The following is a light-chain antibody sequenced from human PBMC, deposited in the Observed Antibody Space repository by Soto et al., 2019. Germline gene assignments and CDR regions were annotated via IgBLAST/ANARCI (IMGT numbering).Light chain of an antibody. CDR2: EVT. J-gene: IGLJ1*01. Sequence: QSALTQPASVSGSPGQSITISCTGTRSDIGSYNYVSWYQLHPDKAPKLIIYEVTGRPSGVSDRFSGSKSGSTASLIISGLQAEDEADYYCSSYSSTDTLYVFGTGTKVTVL. CDR1: RSDIGSYNY. V-gene: IGLV2-14*01. CDR3: SSYSSTDTLYV.